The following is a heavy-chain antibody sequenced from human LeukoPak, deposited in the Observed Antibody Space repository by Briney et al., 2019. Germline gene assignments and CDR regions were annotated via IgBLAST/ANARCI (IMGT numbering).Heavy chain of an antibody. J-gene: IGHJ4*02. Sequence: PSETLSLTCNVSGGSISNRAYYWAWIRQPPGKGLEWIGEINHSGSTNYNPSLKSRVTISVDTSKNQFSLKLSSVTAADTAVYYCARGQALLYDSSGHDYWGQGTLVTVSS. V-gene: IGHV4-39*07. CDR1: GGSISNRAYY. CDR3: ARGQALLYDSSGHDY. CDR2: INHSGST. D-gene: IGHD3-22*01.